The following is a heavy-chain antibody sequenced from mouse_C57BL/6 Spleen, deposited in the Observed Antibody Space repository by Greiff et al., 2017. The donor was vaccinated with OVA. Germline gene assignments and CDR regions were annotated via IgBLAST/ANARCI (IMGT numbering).Heavy chain of an antibody. CDR3: TRRGYYGSSTAMDY. V-gene: IGHV6-6*01. Sequence: EVKVEESGGGLVQPGGSMKLSCAASGFTFSDAWMDWVRQSPEKGLEWVAEIRNKANNHATYYAESVKGRFTISRDDSKSSVYLQMKSLRAEDTGIYYCTRRGYYGSSTAMDYWGQGTSVTVSS. CDR1: GFTFSDAW. J-gene: IGHJ4*01. CDR2: IRNKANNHAT. D-gene: IGHD1-1*01.